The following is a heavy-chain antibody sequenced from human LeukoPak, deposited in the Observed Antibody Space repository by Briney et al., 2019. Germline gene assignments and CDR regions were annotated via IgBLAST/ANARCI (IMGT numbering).Heavy chain of an antibody. J-gene: IGHJ4*02. D-gene: IGHD3-9*01. CDR3: AVLRSDYDILTGYYSPLDY. CDR1: GYTFTSYA. Sequence: GASVKVSCKASGYTFTSYAISWVRQAPGQGLEWMGGIIPIFGTANYAQKFQGRVTITADESTSTAYMELSSLRSEDTAVYYCAVLRSDYDILTGYYSPLDYWGQGTLVTVSS. V-gene: IGHV1-69*13. CDR2: IIPIFGTA.